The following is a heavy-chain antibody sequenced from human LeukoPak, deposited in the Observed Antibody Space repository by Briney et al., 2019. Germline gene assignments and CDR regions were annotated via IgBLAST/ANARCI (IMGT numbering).Heavy chain of an antibody. J-gene: IGHJ3*02. V-gene: IGHV3-7*01. Sequence: PGGSLTLSCAASGFTFSTYWMIWVRQAPGKGLEWVANINQDGRKKYYMDPVKGRFTISRDNAKNSLYLQINTLRGEDTAVYFCARVGIAAALDSFDIWGQGTMVTVSS. D-gene: IGHD6-13*01. CDR2: INQDGRKK. CDR1: GFTFSTYW. CDR3: ARVGIAAALDSFDI.